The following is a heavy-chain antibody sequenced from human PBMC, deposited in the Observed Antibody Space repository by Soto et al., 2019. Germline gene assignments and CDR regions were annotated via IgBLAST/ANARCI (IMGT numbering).Heavy chain of an antibody. D-gene: IGHD3-10*01. Sequence: GASVKVSCKASGYTFTSYAMHWVRQAPGQRLEWMGWINAGNGNTKYSQKFQGRATITRDTSASTAYMELSSLRSEDTAVYYCARDPVLLWFGELFYYFDYWGQGTLVTVSS. CDR3: ARDPVLLWFGELFYYFDY. J-gene: IGHJ4*02. CDR1: GYTFTSYA. V-gene: IGHV1-3*01. CDR2: INAGNGNT.